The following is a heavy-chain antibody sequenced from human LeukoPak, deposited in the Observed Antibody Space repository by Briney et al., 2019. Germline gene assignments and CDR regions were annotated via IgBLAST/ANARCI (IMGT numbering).Heavy chain of an antibody. D-gene: IGHD5-12*01. CDR3: ARHLSGYDYLHYYYYYYYMDV. V-gene: IGHV4-59*08. CDR2: IYTSGST. CDR1: GGSMSSYY. J-gene: IGHJ6*03. Sequence: PSETLSLTCTVSGGSMSSYYWSWIRQPPGKGLEWIGFIYTSGSTNYNPSLRSRVTISVDTSKNQFSLKLSSVTAADTAVYYCARHLSGYDYLHYYYYYYYMDVWGKGTTVTVSS.